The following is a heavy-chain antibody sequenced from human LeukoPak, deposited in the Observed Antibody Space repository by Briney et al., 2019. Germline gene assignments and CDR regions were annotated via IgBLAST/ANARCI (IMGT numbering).Heavy chain of an antibody. CDR3: ARTIATSGRGFAY. CDR1: GGSFSGYY. J-gene: IGHJ4*02. V-gene: IGHV4-34*01. CDR2: INHSGST. D-gene: IGHD6-13*01. Sequence: SETLSLTCAVYGGSFSGYYWSWIRQPPGKGLEWIGEINHSGSTNYNPSLKSRVTISVDTSKNQLSLKLRSVTAADTAVYFCARTIATSGRGFAYWGQGTLVTVSS.